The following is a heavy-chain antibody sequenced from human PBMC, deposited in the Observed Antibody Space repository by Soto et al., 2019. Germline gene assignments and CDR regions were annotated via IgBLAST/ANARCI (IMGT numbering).Heavy chain of an antibody. CDR2: VYYSGNT. D-gene: IGHD6-13*01. CDR3: ARKGAAASYAHYYMDV. J-gene: IGHJ6*03. Sequence: QVQLQESGPGLVKPSETLSLTCTVSGDSISPYYWSWIRQPPGKGLEWIGYVYYSGNTNYNPSLESRVTISVDTSRNRFSLNLTSATAADTAVYYCARKGAAASYAHYYMDVWGRGTAVTVSS. V-gene: IGHV4-59*01. CDR1: GDSISPYY.